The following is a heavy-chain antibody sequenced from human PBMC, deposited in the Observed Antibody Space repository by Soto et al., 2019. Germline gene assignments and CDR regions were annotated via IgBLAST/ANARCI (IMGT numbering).Heavy chain of an antibody. D-gene: IGHD2-21*01. CDR3: ARGGISHWAYFYYMDV. V-gene: IGHV4-34*01. J-gene: IGHJ6*03. CDR1: GGSLSDYF. CDR2: INHLGSI. Sequence: SVTLSLTCVVSGGSLSDYFWSWIRQPPGMALEWIGEINHLGSINYNPSLKSRVTMSVDTSKNQFSLTLNSVTAADTATYYCARGGISHWAYFYYMDVWDRGTTVTVSS.